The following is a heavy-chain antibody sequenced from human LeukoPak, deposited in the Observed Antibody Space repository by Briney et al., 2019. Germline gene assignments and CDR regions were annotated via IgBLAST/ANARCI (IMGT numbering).Heavy chain of an antibody. J-gene: IGHJ6*03. D-gene: IGHD1-7*01. Sequence: PGGSLRLSCAASGFTFSGSAMHWVRQASGKGLEWVGRIRSKANSYATAYAASVKGRFTISRDDSKNTAYLQMNSLKTEDTAVYYCTRQTAHYWDFGVYYYYMDVWGKGTTVTVSS. CDR2: IRSKANSYAT. V-gene: IGHV3-73*01. CDR3: TRQTAHYWDFGVYYYYMDV. CDR1: GFTFSGSA.